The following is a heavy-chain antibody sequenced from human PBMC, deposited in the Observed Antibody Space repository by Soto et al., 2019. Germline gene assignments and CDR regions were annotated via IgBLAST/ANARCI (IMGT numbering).Heavy chain of an antibody. CDR1: GFTFSSYA. CDR3: AKEQRADYYDSSGYYPFDY. Sequence: EVQLLESGGGLVQPGGSLRLSCAASGFTFSSYAMSWVRQAPGKGLEWVSAISGSGGSTYYADSVKGRFTISRDNSKNTLYLQMNSLRAEDTAVYYCAKEQRADYYDSSGYYPFDYRGQGTLVTVSS. J-gene: IGHJ4*02. D-gene: IGHD3-22*01. CDR2: ISGSGGST. V-gene: IGHV3-23*01.